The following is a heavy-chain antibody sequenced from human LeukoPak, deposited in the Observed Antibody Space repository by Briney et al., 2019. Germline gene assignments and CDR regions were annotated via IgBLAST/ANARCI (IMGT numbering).Heavy chain of an antibody. V-gene: IGHV7-4-1*02. CDR2: INTNTGNP. D-gene: IGHD3-22*01. Sequence: ASVKVSCKASGYTFTSYAMNWVRQALGQGLEWVGWINTNTGNPTYAQGFTGRFVFSLDTSVSTAYLQISSLKAEDTAVYYCARELESSGYSEYFQHWGQGTLVTVSS. CDR3: ARELESSGYSEYFQH. J-gene: IGHJ1*01. CDR1: GYTFTSYA.